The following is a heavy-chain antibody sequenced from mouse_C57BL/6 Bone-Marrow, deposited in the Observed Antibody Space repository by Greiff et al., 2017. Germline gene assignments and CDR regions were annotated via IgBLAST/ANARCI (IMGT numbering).Heavy chain of an antibody. CDR3: ARGYYYWKGY. CDR1: GFPFSDYG. J-gene: IGHJ2*01. CDR2: ISSGSSTI. Sequence: EVTLMESGGGLVKPGGSLKLSCAASGFPFSDYGMHWVRQAPEKGLEWVAYISSGSSTIYYADNVKGRFTISRNNAKNTLFLQMTRLRSEDTAKYYCARGYYYWKGYWGQGTTLTVSS. D-gene: IGHD1-1*01. V-gene: IGHV5-17*01.